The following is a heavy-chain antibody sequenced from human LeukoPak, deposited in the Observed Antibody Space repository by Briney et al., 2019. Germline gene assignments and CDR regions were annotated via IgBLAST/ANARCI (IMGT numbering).Heavy chain of an antibody. J-gene: IGHJ4*02. V-gene: IGHV3-30*02. CDR3: AKDYTAYGDYFDY. CDR1: GFTFSSYG. D-gene: IGHD4-17*01. Sequence: PGGSLRLSCAASGFTFSSYGMHWVRQAPGKGLEWVAFIRYDGSNKYYADSVKGRFTISRDNSKNTLYLQMNSLRAEDTAVYYCAKDYTAYGDYFDYWGQGTLVTVSS. CDR2: IRYDGSNK.